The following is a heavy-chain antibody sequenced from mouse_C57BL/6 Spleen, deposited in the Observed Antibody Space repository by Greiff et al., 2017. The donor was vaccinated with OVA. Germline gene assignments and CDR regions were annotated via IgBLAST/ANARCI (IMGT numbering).Heavy chain of an antibody. V-gene: IGHV1-19*01. D-gene: IGHD2-2*01. CDR2: INPYNGGT. Sequence: EVQLQESGPVLVKPGASVKMSCKASGYTFTDYYMNWVKQSHGKSLEWIGVINPYNGGTSYNQKFKGKATLTVDKSSSTAYMELNSLTSEDSAVYYCAREGIVGYDGFDYWGQGTTLTVSS. J-gene: IGHJ2*01. CDR3: AREGIVGYDGFDY. CDR1: GYTFTDYY.